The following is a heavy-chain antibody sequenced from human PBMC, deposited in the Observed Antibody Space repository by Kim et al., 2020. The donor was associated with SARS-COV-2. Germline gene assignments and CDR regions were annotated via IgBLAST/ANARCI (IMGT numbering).Heavy chain of an antibody. J-gene: IGHJ4*01. D-gene: IGHD3-22*01. CDR3: SGDAHEGSSGGYFYF. CDR2: IKQDGSEK. V-gene: IGHV3-7*03. CDR1: GFTFSSYW. Sequence: GGSLRLSCAASGFTFSSYWMSWVRQAPGKGLEWVANIKQDGSEKYYVDSVTGRFTISRDNDNNSLYLQMNSLRAEATAAYYCSGDAHEGSSGGYFYF.